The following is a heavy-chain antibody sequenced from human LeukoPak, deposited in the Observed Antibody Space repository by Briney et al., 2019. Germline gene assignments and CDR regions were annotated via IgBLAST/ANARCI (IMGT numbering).Heavy chain of an antibody. CDR2: ITSNGDKT. CDR3: ARGGATTLFDY. Sequence: GGSLRLSCAASGFTFSSYAMHWVRQAPGKGLGYVSAITSNGDKTYYGNSVKGRFTISRDNSKNTLYLQMGSLRIEDMAVYYCARGGATTLFDYWGQGTLVTVSS. J-gene: IGHJ4*02. V-gene: IGHV3-64*01. CDR1: GFTFSSYA. D-gene: IGHD1-26*01.